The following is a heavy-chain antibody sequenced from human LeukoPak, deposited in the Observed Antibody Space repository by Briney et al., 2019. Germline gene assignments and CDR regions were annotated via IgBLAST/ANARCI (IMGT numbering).Heavy chain of an antibody. D-gene: IGHD3-3*01. CDR1: GYTFTDHY. CDR3: ARIGLRSAYYGYFDL. Sequence: ASVKVSCKASGYTFTDHYMHWVRQAPGQGLEWMGWINPNSGGTIYAQKFQGRVTMTRDTSISTAYMELSRLRSDDTAVYYCARIGLRSAYYGYFDLWGRGTLVTVSS. V-gene: IGHV1-2*02. CDR2: INPNSGGT. J-gene: IGHJ2*01.